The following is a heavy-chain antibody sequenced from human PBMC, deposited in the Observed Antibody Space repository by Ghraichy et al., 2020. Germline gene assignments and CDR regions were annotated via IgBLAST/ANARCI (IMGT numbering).Heavy chain of an antibody. CDR3: ARHRGNSYVGYLYYYDMDV. CDR2: ISSSGNTM. D-gene: IGHD5-18*01. J-gene: IGHJ6*02. CDR1: GFTFSDYY. Sequence: GESLNISCAASGFTFSDYYMSWIRQAPGKGLEWVSYISSSGNTMFYADSVKGRFTISRDNAKNSLYLQMNSLRSEDTAVYYCARHRGNSYVGYLYYYDMDVWGQGTTVTVSS. V-gene: IGHV3-11*01.